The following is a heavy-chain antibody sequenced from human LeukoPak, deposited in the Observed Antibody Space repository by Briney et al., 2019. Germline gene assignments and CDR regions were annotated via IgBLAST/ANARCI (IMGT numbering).Heavy chain of an antibody. CDR3: ARGVRRYYYDSSGYSHLYFDY. CDR2: IKQDGSEK. CDR1: GFTFSSYW. Sequence: PGGPLRLSCAASGFTFSSYWMSWVRQAPGKGLEWVANIKQDGSEKYYVDSVKGRFTISRDNAKNSLYLQMNSLRAEDTAVYYCARGVRRYYYDSSGYSHLYFDYWGQGTLVTVSS. V-gene: IGHV3-7*01. D-gene: IGHD3-22*01. J-gene: IGHJ4*02.